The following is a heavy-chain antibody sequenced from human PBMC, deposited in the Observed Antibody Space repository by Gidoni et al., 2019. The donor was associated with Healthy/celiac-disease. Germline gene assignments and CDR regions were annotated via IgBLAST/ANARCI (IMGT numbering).Heavy chain of an antibody. J-gene: IGHJ5*02. Sequence: EVQLVESGGGLVQPGGSLRLSCSASGFTFRSYAMHWVRQAPGKGLEYVSAISSNGGSTYYADSVKGRFTISRDNSKNTLYLQMSSLRAEDTAVYYCVKGGHGDYVNWFDPWGQGTLVTVSS. CDR1: GFTFRSYA. CDR3: VKGGHGDYVNWFDP. D-gene: IGHD4-17*01. CDR2: ISSNGGST. V-gene: IGHV3-64D*09.